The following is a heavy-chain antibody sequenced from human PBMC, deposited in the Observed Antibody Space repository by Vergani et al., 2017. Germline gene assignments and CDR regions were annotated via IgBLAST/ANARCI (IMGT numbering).Heavy chain of an antibody. CDR1: GFTFSSYG. J-gene: IGHJ6*02. D-gene: IGHD6-6*01. CDR3: AKDHIGSSSGGDYYYYGMDV. CDR2: IRYDGSNK. V-gene: IGHV3-30*02. Sequence: VQLLESGGGLVQPGGSLRLSCAASGFTFSSYGMHWVRQAPGKGLEGVAFIRYDGSNKYYADSVKGRFTISRDNSKNTLYLQMNSLRAEDTAVYYCAKDHIGSSSGGDYYYYGMDVWGQGTTVTVSS.